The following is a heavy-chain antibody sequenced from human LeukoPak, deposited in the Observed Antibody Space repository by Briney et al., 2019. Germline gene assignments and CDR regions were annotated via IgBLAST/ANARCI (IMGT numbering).Heavy chain of an antibody. CDR2: INPNSGGT. J-gene: IGHJ5*02. V-gene: IGHV1-2*02. D-gene: IGHD3-3*01. CDR1: GYTFTGNY. Sequence: ASVKVSCKASGYTFTGNYIHWVRQAPGQGLEWMGWINPNSGGTKYAQKFQGRVTLTRDTSISTAYMELSRLRCDDTAVYYCARSYDFWSGPPFDPWGQGTLVTVSS. CDR3: ARSYDFWSGPPFDP.